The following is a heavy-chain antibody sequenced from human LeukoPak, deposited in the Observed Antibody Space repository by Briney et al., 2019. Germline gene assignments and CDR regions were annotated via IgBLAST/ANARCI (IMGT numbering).Heavy chain of an antibody. CDR1: GASITSYH. J-gene: IGHJ5*02. CDR3: ARTLRAAPGDWFDP. V-gene: IGHV4-4*07. Sequence: SETLSLTCTVSGASITSYHWSWIRQPAGKGLEWIGRMFYSGNTDYNPSLKSRVTISVDTSKNQFSLKLSSVTAADTAVYYCARTLRAAPGDWFDPWGQGTLVTVSS. CDR2: MFYSGNT. D-gene: IGHD6-13*01.